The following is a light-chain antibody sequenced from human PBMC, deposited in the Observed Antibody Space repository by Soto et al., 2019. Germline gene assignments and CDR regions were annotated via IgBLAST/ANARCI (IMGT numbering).Light chain of an antibody. Sequence: EIVLTQSPGTLSLSRGERATLSCRASQSFNSIYLAWYQQKPGQAPGLLIYGAPSRATGIPDRFSGSGSGTDFTLTISRLEPEDFAVYYCHQYDSWTFGQGTKVDIK. CDR2: GAP. V-gene: IGKV3-20*01. J-gene: IGKJ1*01. CDR1: QSFNSIY. CDR3: HQYDSWT.